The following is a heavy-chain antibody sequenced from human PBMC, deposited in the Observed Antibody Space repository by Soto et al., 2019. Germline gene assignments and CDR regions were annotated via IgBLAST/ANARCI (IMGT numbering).Heavy chain of an antibody. CDR3: ARRGRLGAFDI. Sequence: SETLSLTCTVSGGSVSSGRYYWSWSRQPPGKGLEWIGFVYYSGSTYYTPSLKSRVTISVDTSKNQFSLKLSSVTAADTAVYYCARRGRLGAFDIWGQGTMVTVSS. CDR2: VYYSGST. J-gene: IGHJ3*02. CDR1: GGSVSSGRYY. V-gene: IGHV4-61*01. D-gene: IGHD3-16*01.